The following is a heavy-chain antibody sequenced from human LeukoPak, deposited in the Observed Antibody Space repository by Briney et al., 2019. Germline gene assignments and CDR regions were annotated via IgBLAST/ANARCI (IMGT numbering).Heavy chain of an antibody. V-gene: IGHV4-34*01. D-gene: IGHD6-19*01. CDR2: MNDRGTT. Sequence: SETLSLNCTVSGGSFSGFYWTWIRQFPGKGLEWIGEMNDRGTTNRNPSLKSRVTMSVDTSKNQFSLKLNSVTAADTAIYFCARRFPRSRSGTLRYFDYWGQGTLVTVSS. J-gene: IGHJ4*02. CDR3: ARRFPRSRSGTLRYFDY. CDR1: GGSFSGFY.